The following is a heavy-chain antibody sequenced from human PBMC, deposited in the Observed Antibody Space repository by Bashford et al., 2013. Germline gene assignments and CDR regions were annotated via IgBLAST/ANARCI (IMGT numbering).Heavy chain of an antibody. CDR3: ARGAANHYDWNSRYRIKHFDS. D-gene: IGHD1-7*01. V-gene: IGHV4-30-4*01. CDR2: IHYTAST. CDR1: GGSISNDDYF. Sequence: SETLSLTCTVSGGSISNDDYFWSWVRQPPGKGLEWIGYIHYTASTSYNPSLKSRLSILVDTSKDQFSLEMSSVTAADTAVYFCARGAANHYDWNSRYRIKHFDSWGQGTLVTVSS. J-gene: IGHJ5*01.